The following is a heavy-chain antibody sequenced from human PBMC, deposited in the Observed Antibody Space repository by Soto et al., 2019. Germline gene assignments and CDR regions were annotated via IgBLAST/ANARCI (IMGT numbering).Heavy chain of an antibody. Sequence: EVQLLESGGGLVQPGGSLRLSCAASGFTFSSYAMSWVRQAPGKGLEWVSAISGSGGSTYYADSVKGRFTISRDNSKNTLYLQMNSLRAEDTAVYYCAKANLGHSSSGDNWFDPGAREPWSPSPQ. J-gene: IGHJ5*02. D-gene: IGHD6-13*01. CDR2: ISGSGGST. CDR3: AKANLGHSSSGDNWFDP. CDR1: GFTFSSYA. V-gene: IGHV3-23*01.